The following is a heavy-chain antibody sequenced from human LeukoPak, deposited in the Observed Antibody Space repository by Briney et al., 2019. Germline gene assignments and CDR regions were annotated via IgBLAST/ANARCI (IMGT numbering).Heavy chain of an antibody. V-gene: IGHV4-34*01. D-gene: IGHD3-10*01. CDR2: INHSGST. CDR3: ARVVTMVRGVIIPLRSYYFDY. Sequence: SETLSLTCAVYGGSLSGYYWSWIRQPPGKGLEWIGEINHSGSTNYNPSLKSRVTISVDTSKNQFSLKLSSVTAADTAVYYCARVVTMVRGVIIPLRSYYFDYWGQGTLVTVSS. CDR1: GGSLSGYY. J-gene: IGHJ4*02.